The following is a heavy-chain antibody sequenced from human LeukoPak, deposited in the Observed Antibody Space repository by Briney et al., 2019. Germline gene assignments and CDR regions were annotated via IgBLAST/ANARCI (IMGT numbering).Heavy chain of an antibody. J-gene: IGHJ4*02. D-gene: IGHD4-17*01. Sequence: GGSLRLSCAASGFTFSSYNMNWVRQAPGKGLEWVSSISSSSSYIYYADSVKGRFTISRDNAKNSLYLQMNSLRAEDTAVYYCARDGDYGEGYFDYWGQGTLVTVSS. CDR2: ISSSSSYI. V-gene: IGHV3-21*01. CDR3: ARDGDYGEGYFDY. CDR1: GFTFSSYN.